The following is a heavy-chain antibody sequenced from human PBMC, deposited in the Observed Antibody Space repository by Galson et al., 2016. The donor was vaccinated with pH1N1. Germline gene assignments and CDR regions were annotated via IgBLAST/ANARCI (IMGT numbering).Heavy chain of an antibody. CDR1: GFTFSNVW. J-gene: IGHJ5*01. CDR3: TIDEEFSGLWDS. CDR2: IKSRTDGGTT. Sequence: SLRLSCAASGFTFSNVWMNWVRQAPGKGLEWVGRIKSRTDGGTTDYAAPVKARFTISRDDSTNTLSLQMNSLKTEETGVYYCTIDEEFSGLWDSWGQGTLVTVSS. V-gene: IGHV3-15*07. D-gene: IGHD5-12*01.